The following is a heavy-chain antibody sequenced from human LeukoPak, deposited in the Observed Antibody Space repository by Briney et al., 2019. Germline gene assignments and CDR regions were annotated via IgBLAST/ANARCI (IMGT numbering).Heavy chain of an antibody. CDR2: IYYSGST. CDR1: GGSISSSSYY. V-gene: IGHV4-39*01. J-gene: IGHJ1*01. CDR3: ATRNFQH. Sequence: KTSETLSLTCTVPGGSISSSSYYWGWIRQPPGKGLEWIGSIYYSGSTYYNPSLKSRVTISVDTSKNQFSLKLSSVTAADTAVYYCATRNFQHWGQGTLVTVSS.